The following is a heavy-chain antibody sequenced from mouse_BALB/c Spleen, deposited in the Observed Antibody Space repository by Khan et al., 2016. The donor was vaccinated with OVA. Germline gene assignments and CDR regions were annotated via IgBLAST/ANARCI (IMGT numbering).Heavy chain of an antibody. D-gene: IGHD2-10*02. CDR1: GYSITSYYA. J-gene: IGHJ2*01. V-gene: IGHV3-2*02. CDR2: ISYSGNT. Sequence: VQLQLSGPGLVKPSQSLSLTCTVAGYSITSYYAWNWIRQFPGNKLEWMGYISYSGNTNSNPSLKNQISITRDTSKNQFFLQLNSVITEDTATYNCARVYGGNFDYWGQGTTLTVSS. CDR3: ARVYGGNFDY.